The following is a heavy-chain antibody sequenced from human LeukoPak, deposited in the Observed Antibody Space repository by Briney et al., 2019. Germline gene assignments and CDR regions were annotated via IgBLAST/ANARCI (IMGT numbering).Heavy chain of an antibody. J-gene: IGHJ6*04. CDR2: IYYSGST. CDR1: GGSISSGGYY. CDR3: ARDLATALMDV. V-gene: IGHV4-30-4*08. Sequence: SETLSLTCTVSGGSISSGGYYWSWIRQPPGKGLEWIGYIYYSGSTYYNPSLKSRVTISVDTSKNQFSLKLSSVTAADTAVYYCARDLATALMDVWGKGTTVTVSS.